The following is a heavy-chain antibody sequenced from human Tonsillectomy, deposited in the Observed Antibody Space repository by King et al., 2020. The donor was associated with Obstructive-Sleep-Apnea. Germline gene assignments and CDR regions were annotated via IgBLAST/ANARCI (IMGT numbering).Heavy chain of an antibody. CDR2: IDWNSGDI. CDR1: GFTFDGYA. Sequence: VQLVESGGGLVQPGRSLRLSCAASGFTFDGYAMHWVRQAPGKGLEWVSSIDWNSGDIGYADSVKGRFAISRDNAQSSLYLQMHSLRPEDTALYYCVKGRVHYYEGSGHGFDYWGQGTLVTVSS. CDR3: VKGRVHYYEGSGHGFDY. V-gene: IGHV3-9*01. D-gene: IGHD3-22*01. J-gene: IGHJ4*02.